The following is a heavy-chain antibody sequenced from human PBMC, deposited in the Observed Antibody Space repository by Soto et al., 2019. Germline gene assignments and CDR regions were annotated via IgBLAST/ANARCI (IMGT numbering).Heavy chain of an antibody. CDR2: IYPGDSDA. CDR1: GYSFSNYW. Sequence: GESLKISCKVSGYSFSNYWIAWGRQMPGKGLEWMAIIYPGDSDAKYSPSFQGQVTISADKSIGTAYLQWSSLKASDTAMYYCARLPDCSSTSCYGFFDYWGQGTLVTVSS. D-gene: IGHD2-2*01. V-gene: IGHV5-51*01. J-gene: IGHJ4*02. CDR3: ARLPDCSSTSCYGFFDY.